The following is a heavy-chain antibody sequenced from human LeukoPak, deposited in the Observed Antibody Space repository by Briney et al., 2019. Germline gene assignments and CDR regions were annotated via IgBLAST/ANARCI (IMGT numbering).Heavy chain of an antibody. CDR1: GFTFSSYG. Sequence: GGSLRLSCAASGFTFSSYGMHWVRQAPGKGLEWVAFIRYDGSNNYYANSVKGPFTNSRDNFKTPLYLQMNSLRAEDTAVYYCANQLTYYYDSGGYYDADAVYIWGQGTMVTVSS. CDR3: ANQLTYYYDSGGYYDADAVYI. CDR2: IRYDGSNN. D-gene: IGHD3-22*01. J-gene: IGHJ3*02. V-gene: IGHV3-30*02.